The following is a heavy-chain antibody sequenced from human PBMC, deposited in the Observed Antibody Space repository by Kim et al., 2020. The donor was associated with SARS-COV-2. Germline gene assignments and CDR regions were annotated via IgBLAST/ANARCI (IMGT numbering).Heavy chain of an antibody. CDR1: GFTFSSYA. Sequence: GGSLRLSCAASGFTFSSYAMSWVRQAPGKGLEWVSAISGSGGSTYYADSVKGRFTISRDNSKNTLYLQMNSLRAEDTAVYYCAKDNGAYCSGGSCYSGDAFDIWGQGTMVTVSS. J-gene: IGHJ3*02. V-gene: IGHV3-23*01. D-gene: IGHD2-15*01. CDR2: ISGSGGST. CDR3: AKDNGAYCSGGSCYSGDAFDI.